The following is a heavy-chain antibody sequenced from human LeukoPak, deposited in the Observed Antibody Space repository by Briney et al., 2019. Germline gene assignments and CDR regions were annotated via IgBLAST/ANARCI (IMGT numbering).Heavy chain of an antibody. J-gene: IGHJ3*01. CDR2: IYYSGST. D-gene: IGHD3-22*01. CDR3: ARAYDSSGSPLAVV. Sequence: SETLSLTCTVSGGSISSGGYCWSWIRQHPGKGLEWIGYIYYSGSTYYNPSLKSRVTISVDTSKNQFSLKLSSVTAADTAVYYCARAYDSSGSPLAVVWGQGTMVTVSS. CDR1: GGSISSGGYC. V-gene: IGHV4-31*03.